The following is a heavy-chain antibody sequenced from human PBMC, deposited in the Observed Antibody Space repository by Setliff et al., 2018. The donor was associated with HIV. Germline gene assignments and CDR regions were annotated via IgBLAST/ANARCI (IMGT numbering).Heavy chain of an antibody. CDR2: ISPNSGDT. J-gene: IGHJ5*02. CDR1: GYTFTGYD. CDR3: AREDHYDRFLDH. D-gene: IGHD3-22*01. Sequence: GASVKVSCKASGYTFTGYDIPWVRQAPGQGLEWMGRISPNSGDTNYAQKFQGRVAMTRDTSISTAYMDLTRLRSDDTAVYYCAREDHYDRFLDHWGQGALVTVSS. V-gene: IGHV1-2*06.